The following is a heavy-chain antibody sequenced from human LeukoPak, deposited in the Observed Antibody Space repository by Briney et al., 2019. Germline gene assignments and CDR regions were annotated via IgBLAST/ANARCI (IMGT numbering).Heavy chain of an antibody. J-gene: IGHJ4*02. CDR2: IRQDGSEK. V-gene: IGHV3-7*03. D-gene: IGHD6-19*01. Sequence: GGSLRLSCAASGFTFSSYWMSWVRQAPGKGLEWVATIRQDGSEKYYVDSVKGRFTISRDNAKNSLYLQMNSLRAEDTAVYYCARDRDSSGWRFDYWGQGTLVTVSS. CDR3: ARDRDSSGWRFDY. CDR1: GFTFSSYW.